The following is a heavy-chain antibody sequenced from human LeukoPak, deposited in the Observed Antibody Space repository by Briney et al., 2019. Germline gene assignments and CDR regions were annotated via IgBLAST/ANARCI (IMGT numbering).Heavy chain of an antibody. D-gene: IGHD6-13*01. CDR3: AGVVEAAARYYYYYYTDV. J-gene: IGHJ6*03. V-gene: IGHV4-38-2*02. Sequence: SETLSLTCTVSGYSISSGFYWGWIRQPPGKGLEWIGNVYHGGSSYYNPSLKSRVTISVDTSKNQFSLNLSSVTAADTAVYYCAGVVEAAARYYYYYYTDVWGKGTTVTISS. CDR1: GYSISSGFY. CDR2: VYHGGSS.